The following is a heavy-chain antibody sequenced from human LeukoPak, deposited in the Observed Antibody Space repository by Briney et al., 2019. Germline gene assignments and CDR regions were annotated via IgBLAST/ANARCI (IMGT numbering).Heavy chain of an antibody. D-gene: IGHD5-18*01. J-gene: IGHJ4*02. CDR3: ATIKRGNIFGFFDF. V-gene: IGHV4-59*11. Sequence: PSETLSLTFTVPGGSISSHYWSWVRQPPGKGLEWIGYVLDNVRTKDNPSLNSRFTLSADTSKNQFSLRLTSVTAADTAVYYCATIKRGNIFGFFDFWGQGILVTVSS. CDR1: GGSISSHY. CDR2: VLDNVRT.